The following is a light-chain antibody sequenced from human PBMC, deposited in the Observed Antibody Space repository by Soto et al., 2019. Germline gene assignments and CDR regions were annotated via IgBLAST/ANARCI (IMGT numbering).Light chain of an antibody. Sequence: DIVMTQTPLSLSVTPGQPASISCKSSQSLLNRNGKTDLYWYLQKQGQPPQLLIYEVSKRFSGVPERFSGSGSGTDFTLKISRVEAGDVGVYYCMQSIELPRTFGQGTKVEI. J-gene: IGKJ1*01. CDR2: EVS. CDR1: QSLLNRNGKTD. CDR3: MQSIELPRT. V-gene: IGKV2D-29*01.